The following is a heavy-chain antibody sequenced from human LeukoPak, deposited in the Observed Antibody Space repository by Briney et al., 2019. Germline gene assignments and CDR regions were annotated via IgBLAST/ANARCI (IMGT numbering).Heavy chain of an antibody. CDR2: IDGSGTRT. CDR1: GFTFSSSV. V-gene: IGHV3-23*01. Sequence: GGSLRLSCAASGFTFSSSVMSWVRQALGKGPEWVSTIDGSGTRTFYALSSNGRFIISRDNSMNTLYLQMDGLRAEDTAVYYCARDRGGYSTDFDWWGQGALVTVSS. CDR3: ARDRGGYSTDFDW. J-gene: IGHJ4*02. D-gene: IGHD5-12*01.